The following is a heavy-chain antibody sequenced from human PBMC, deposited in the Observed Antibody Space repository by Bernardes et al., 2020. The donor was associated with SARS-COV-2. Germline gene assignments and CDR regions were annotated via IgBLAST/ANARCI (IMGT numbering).Heavy chain of an antibody. D-gene: IGHD2-15*01. CDR2: IYSSGST. CDR3: ARQCSGGSCYGAVDY. V-gene: IGHV4-59*08. J-gene: IGHJ4*02. Sequence: SQTLSLTYTITGSSISGYYCSWIRQPPGKALEWIGYIYSSGSTNYHPSLQSRVTTPVDTSKNQFSLTLSSVTAADTAVYYCARQCSGGSCYGAVDYWGQGTLVTVSS. CDR1: GSSISGYY.